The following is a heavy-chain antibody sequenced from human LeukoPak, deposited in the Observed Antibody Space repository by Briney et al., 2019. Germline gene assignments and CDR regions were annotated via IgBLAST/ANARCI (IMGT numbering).Heavy chain of an antibody. V-gene: IGHV1-46*01. CDR1: GYTFTSYY. Sequence: GASVKVSCKASGYTFTSYYMYWVRQAPGQGLEWMGIINPSGGSTSYAQKFQGRVTMTRDMSTSTVYMELSSLRSEDTAVYYCARVSSSWYFDLWGRGTLVTVSS. CDR2: INPSGGST. CDR3: ARVSSSWYFDL. D-gene: IGHD6-13*01. J-gene: IGHJ2*01.